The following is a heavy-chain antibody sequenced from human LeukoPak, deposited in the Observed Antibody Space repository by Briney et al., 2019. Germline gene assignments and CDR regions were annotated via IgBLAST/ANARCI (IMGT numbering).Heavy chain of an antibody. J-gene: IGHJ3*02. CDR3: ASCGGDCHDDAFDI. CDR1: GNTFTSYG. Sequence: ASVKVSCKASGNTFTSYGISWVRQAPGQGLGWMGWISAYNGNTNYAQKLQGRVTMTTDTSTSTAYMELRSLRSDDTAVYYCASCGGDCHDDAFDIWGQGTMVTVSS. CDR2: ISAYNGNT. V-gene: IGHV1-18*01. D-gene: IGHD2-21*02.